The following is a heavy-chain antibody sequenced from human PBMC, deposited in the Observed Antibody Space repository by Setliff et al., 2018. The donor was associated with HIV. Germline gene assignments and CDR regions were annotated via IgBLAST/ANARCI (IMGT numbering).Heavy chain of an antibody. CDR2: IYYSGST. V-gene: IGHV4-39*01. J-gene: IGHJ4*02. CDR1: GGSISSSSYY. Sequence: PSETLSLTCTVSGGSISSSSYYWGWIRQPPGKGLEWIGSIYYSGSTYYNPSLKSRVTISVDTSKNQFSLKLSSVTAADTAVYYCARLRQLVLLRVDYWGRGILVTVSS. CDR3: ARLRQLVLLRVDY. D-gene: IGHD6-6*01.